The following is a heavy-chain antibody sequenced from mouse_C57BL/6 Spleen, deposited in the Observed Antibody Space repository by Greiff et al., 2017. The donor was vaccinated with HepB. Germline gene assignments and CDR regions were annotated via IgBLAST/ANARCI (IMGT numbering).Heavy chain of an antibody. V-gene: IGHV2-3*01. CDR3: AIGGYDGYLYAMDY. CDR2: IWGDGST. D-gene: IGHD2-3*01. CDR1: GFSLTRYG. J-gene: IGHJ4*01. Sequence: VKLMESGPGLVAPSQSLSITCTVSGFSLTRYGVSWVRQPPGKGLEWLGVIWGDGSTNYHSALISRLIISKDNFKSQVFLTLNSLQTDDTATYYCAIGGYDGYLYAMDYWGQGTSVTVSS.